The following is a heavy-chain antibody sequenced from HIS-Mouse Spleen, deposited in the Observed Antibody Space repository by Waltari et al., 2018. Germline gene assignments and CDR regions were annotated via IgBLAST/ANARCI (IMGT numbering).Heavy chain of an antibody. CDR1: GGPLTSRRYY. J-gene: IGHJ2*01. CDR3: AREIPYSSSWYDWYFDL. CDR2: IYYSGST. V-gene: IGHV4-39*07. D-gene: IGHD6-13*01. Sequence: QLQLQESGPGLVKPSETLSPTCTVSGGPLTSRRYYGGWLRQPPGKGLEWIGSIYYSGSTYYNPSLKSRVTISVDTSKNQFSLKLSSVTAADTAVYYCAREIPYSSSWYDWYFDLWGRGTLVTVSS.